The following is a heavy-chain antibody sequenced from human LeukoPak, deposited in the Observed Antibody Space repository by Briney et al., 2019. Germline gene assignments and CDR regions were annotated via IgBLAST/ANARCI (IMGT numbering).Heavy chain of an antibody. V-gene: IGHV4-59*12. CDR3: ASADCSSTSCYSPSAFDI. CDR1: GGSISSYY. J-gene: IGHJ3*02. Sequence: SETLSLTCTVSGGSISSYYWSWIRQPPGKGLEWIGYIYHSGSTYYNPSLKSRVTISVDRSKNQFSLKLSSVTAADTAVYYCASADCSSTSCYSPSAFDIWGQGTMVTVSS. D-gene: IGHD2-2*01. CDR2: IYHSGST.